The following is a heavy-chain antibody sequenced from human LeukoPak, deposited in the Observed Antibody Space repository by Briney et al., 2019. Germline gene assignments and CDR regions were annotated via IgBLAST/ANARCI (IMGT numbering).Heavy chain of an antibody. CDR2: FDPEDGET. D-gene: IGHD4-23*01. V-gene: IGHV1-24*01. CDR1: GYTLTELS. Sequence: GASMKVSCKVSGYTLTELSMHWVRQAPGKGLEWMGGFDPEDGETIYAQKFQGRVTMTEDTSTDTAYMELSSLRSEDTAVYYCATDRHGGNFAGAFDIWGQGTMVTVSS. J-gene: IGHJ3*02. CDR3: ATDRHGGNFAGAFDI.